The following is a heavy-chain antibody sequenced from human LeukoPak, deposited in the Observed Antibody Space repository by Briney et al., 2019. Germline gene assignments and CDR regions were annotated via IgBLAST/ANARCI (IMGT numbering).Heavy chain of an antibody. Sequence: PGGSLRLSCAASGFTFSSYAMHWVRQAPGKGLEWVAVISYDGSNKYYADSVKGRFTISRDNSKNTLYLQMNSLRAEDTAVYYCAKVRTYYYDSSGYSYFDYWGQGTLVTVSS. CDR3: AKVRTYYYDSSGYSYFDY. CDR2: ISYDGSNK. D-gene: IGHD3-22*01. V-gene: IGHV3-30*04. J-gene: IGHJ4*02. CDR1: GFTFSSYA.